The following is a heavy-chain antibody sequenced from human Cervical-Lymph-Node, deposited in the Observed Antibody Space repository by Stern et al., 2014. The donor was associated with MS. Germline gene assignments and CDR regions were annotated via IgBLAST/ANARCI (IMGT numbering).Heavy chain of an antibody. CDR3: ARVSAHLQLRKGGLYFDF. CDR2: ISSGGNII. Sequence: VQLVESGGGLVEPGGSLRLSCAASGFTFSDYFMIWVRQAPGKGLEWLSYISSGGNIIYYADSEKGRFTISRDNAKDSLFLQMNGLRAEDTAVYYCARVSAHLQLRKGGLYFDFWGQGTLITVSS. CDR1: GFTFSDYF. V-gene: IGHV3-11*01. J-gene: IGHJ4*02. D-gene: IGHD5-24*01.